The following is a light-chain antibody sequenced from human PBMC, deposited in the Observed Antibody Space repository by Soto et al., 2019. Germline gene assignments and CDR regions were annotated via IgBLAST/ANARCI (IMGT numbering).Light chain of an antibody. CDR2: DAS. V-gene: IGKV1-39*01. CDR1: QSIARH. J-gene: IGKJ4*01. CDR3: QQSHSAPLT. Sequence: DIQMIQSTSSLSASVGDRVTIYCRASQSIARHLNWYQQKPGKTPKLLIYDASTLQSEVPSRFSASGSETDFTLTISDLQPEDFAVYYCQQSHSAPLTFGGGTKLEI.